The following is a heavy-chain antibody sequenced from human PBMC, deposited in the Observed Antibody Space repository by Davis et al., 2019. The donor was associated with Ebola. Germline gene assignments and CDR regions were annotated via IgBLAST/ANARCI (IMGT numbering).Heavy chain of an antibody. Sequence: SLKISCAASGFTFDDYAMHWVRQTPGKGLEWVSSISWNSDSIGYADSVKGRFTISRDNAKSSLYLQMNSLRAEDTAVYFCARQLPYYSYGMDVWGQGTTVTVSS. V-gene: IGHV3-9*01. J-gene: IGHJ6*02. CDR2: ISWNSDSI. CDR1: GFTFDDYA. D-gene: IGHD2-2*01. CDR3: ARQLPYYSYGMDV.